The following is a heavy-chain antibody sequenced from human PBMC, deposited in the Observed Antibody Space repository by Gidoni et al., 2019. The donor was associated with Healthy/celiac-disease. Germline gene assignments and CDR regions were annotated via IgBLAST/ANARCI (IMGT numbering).Heavy chain of an antibody. CDR2: IYYRGST. CDR1: GGSISSYY. CDR3: ARASGWSPDSLVGYGMDV. V-gene: IGHV4-59*01. J-gene: IGHJ6*02. Sequence: QVQLQESGPGLVKPSETLSLSCTVSGGSISSYYWSWIRQHPGKGLECIVYIYYRGSTNYNPSLKSRVTISLDTSKNQFSLKLSSVTAADTAVYYCARASGWSPDSLVGYGMDVWGQGTTVTVSS. D-gene: IGHD6-19*01.